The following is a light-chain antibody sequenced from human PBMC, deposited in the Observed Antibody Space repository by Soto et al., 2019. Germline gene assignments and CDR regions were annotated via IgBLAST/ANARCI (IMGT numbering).Light chain of an antibody. Sequence: EIVLTQSPGTLSLSPGERATVSCRASQGASSSYFAWYQQKPGQAPRLLISGASNRATGIPDRFSGSGSGTDFTLTISRLEPEDFAVYYCQHYARSVGTFGQGTRVEIK. CDR1: QGASSSY. CDR2: GAS. CDR3: QHYARSVGT. V-gene: IGKV3-20*01. J-gene: IGKJ1*01.